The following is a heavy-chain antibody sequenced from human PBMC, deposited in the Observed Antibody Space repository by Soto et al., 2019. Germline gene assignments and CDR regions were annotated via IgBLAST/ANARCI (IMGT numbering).Heavy chain of an antibody. J-gene: IGHJ3*02. Sequence: PGGPLRLSCAASGFTFSSYGMHWVRQDPGKGLEWVALIWFDGSDKYYGDSVKGRFTISRDNSKNTVHLQMNSLRVEDTAVYYCARLYCSSSSCYSVGAFDIRGQGTVVTVSS. D-gene: IGHD2-2*01. V-gene: IGHV3-33*01. CDR1: GFTFSSYG. CDR2: IWFDGSDK. CDR3: ARLYCSSSSCYSVGAFDI.